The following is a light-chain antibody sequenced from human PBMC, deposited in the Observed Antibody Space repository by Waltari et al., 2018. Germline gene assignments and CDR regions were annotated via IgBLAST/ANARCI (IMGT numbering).Light chain of an antibody. CDR3: QQYDNYWT. CDR2: KAS. V-gene: IGKV1-5*03. J-gene: IGKJ1*01. Sequence: DIQMTQSPSTLSASVGDRVTITCRASQSISNWLAGYQQKPGKAPKLLIDKASNLESGVPSRFSGSGSGTEFTLTISSLQPDDFATYYCQQYDNYWTFGQGTKVEIK. CDR1: QSISNW.